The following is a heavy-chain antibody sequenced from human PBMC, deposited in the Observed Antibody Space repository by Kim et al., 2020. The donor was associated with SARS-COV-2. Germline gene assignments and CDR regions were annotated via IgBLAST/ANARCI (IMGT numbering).Heavy chain of an antibody. CDR1: GITSSNFG. V-gene: IGHV3-23*01. J-gene: IGHJ5*01. D-gene: IGHD1-7*01. Sequence: GGSLRLSCAASGITSSNFGMSWVRQAPGEGLEWVSGISADGRDISYADSVKGRFAISRENSVSLVYLRMNTLGAEDTALYYCARTSWF. CDR3: ARTSWF. CDR2: ISADGRDI.